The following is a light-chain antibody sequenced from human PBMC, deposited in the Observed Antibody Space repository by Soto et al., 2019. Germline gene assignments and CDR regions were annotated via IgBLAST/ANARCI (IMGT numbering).Light chain of an antibody. CDR1: QSVSSN. CDR3: QQYNNLPPWT. Sequence: EIVMTQSPATLSVSPGERATLSCRASQSVSSNLAWYQQKPGQAPRLLIYGASTRATGIPARFSGSGSGTELTLTISSLQSADFAVYYCQQYNNLPPWTFGQGTKVEIK. CDR2: GAS. V-gene: IGKV3-15*01. J-gene: IGKJ1*01.